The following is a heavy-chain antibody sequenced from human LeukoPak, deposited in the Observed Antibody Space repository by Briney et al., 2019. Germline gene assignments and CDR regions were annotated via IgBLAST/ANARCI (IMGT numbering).Heavy chain of an antibody. CDR3: AKDGAWLRFDD. CDR1: GFTFSNYE. Sequence: SGGSLRLSCAASGFTFSNYEMNWVRQAPGKGLEWVSYSTSSGGAIYYADSVKGRFTISRDNAKNSLYLQMNSLRAEDTAVYYCAKDGAWLRFDDWGQGILVSVSS. CDR2: STSSGGAI. V-gene: IGHV3-48*03. J-gene: IGHJ4*02. D-gene: IGHD5-12*01.